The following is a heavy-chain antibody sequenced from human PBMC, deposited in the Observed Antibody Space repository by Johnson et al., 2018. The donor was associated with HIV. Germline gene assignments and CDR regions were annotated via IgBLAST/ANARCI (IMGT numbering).Heavy chain of an antibody. J-gene: IGHJ3*02. Sequence: QVQLVESGGGVVQPGGSLRLSCAASGFAFSNYAMHWVRQAPGKGLEWMAIISYDGSNEYYADSVKGRFTISRDNSKKTLYLHMSSLRAEDTALYYCARDSFIAVTLSDAFDILGQGTVVTVSS. V-gene: IGHV3-30-3*01. D-gene: IGHD6-19*01. CDR2: ISYDGSNE. CDR1: GFAFSNYA. CDR3: ARDSFIAVTLSDAFDI.